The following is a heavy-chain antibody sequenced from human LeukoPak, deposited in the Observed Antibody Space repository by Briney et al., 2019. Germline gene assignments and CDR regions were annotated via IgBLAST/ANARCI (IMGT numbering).Heavy chain of an antibody. D-gene: IGHD5-18*01. Sequence: SETLSLTCTVSGGSVSSGSYYWSWIRQPPGKGLEWIGYIYYSGSTNYNPSLKSRVTISVDTSKNQFSLKLSSVTAADTAVYYCARGGIVDTAMVRAFDIWGQGTMVTDSS. CDR1: GGSVSSGSYY. CDR2: IYYSGST. J-gene: IGHJ3*02. V-gene: IGHV4-61*01. CDR3: ARGGIVDTAMVRAFDI.